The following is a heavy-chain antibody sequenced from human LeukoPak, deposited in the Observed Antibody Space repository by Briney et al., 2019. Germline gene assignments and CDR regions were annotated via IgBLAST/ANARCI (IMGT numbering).Heavy chain of an antibody. CDR3: ARAVGSSESNWFDP. Sequence: SETLSLTCTVSGGSISSGSYCWSWIRQPAGKGLEWIGRIYTSGSTHYNPSLKSRVTISVDTSKNQFSLNLNSVTAADTAVYYCARAVGSSESNWFDPWGQGTLATVSS. V-gene: IGHV4-61*02. CDR2: IYTSGST. J-gene: IGHJ5*02. D-gene: IGHD6-19*01. CDR1: GGSISSGSYC.